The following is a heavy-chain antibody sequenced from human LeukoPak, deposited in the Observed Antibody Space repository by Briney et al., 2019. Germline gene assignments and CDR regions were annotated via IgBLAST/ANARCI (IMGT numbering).Heavy chain of an antibody. J-gene: IGHJ4*02. Sequence: GGSLRLSCAASGFTFSDCFMSWIRQAPGKGLEWVSYISSSGSTIYYADSVKGRFTISRDNAKNSLYLQMNSLRAEDTAVYYCASSDDSSGYFPYWGQGTLVTVSS. D-gene: IGHD3-22*01. V-gene: IGHV3-11*01. CDR2: ISSSGSTI. CDR1: GFTFSDCF. CDR3: ASSDDSSGYFPY.